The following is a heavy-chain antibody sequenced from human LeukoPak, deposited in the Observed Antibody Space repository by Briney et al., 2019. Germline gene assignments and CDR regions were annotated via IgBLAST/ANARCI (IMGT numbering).Heavy chain of an antibody. D-gene: IGHD4-23*01. CDR3: ARGTPSYYYYMDV. CDR1: GGSISSYY. J-gene: IGHJ6*03. CDR2: IYYSGST. V-gene: IGHV4-59*01. Sequence: SETLSLTCIVSGGSISSYYWSWIRQPPGKGLAWIGYIYYSGSTNYNPSLKSRVTISVDTSKNQFSLKLNSVTAADTAVYYCARGTPSYYYYMDVWGKGTTVTVSS.